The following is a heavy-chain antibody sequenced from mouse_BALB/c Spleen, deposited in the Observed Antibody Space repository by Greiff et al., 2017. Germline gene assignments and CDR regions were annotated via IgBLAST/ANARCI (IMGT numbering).Heavy chain of an antibody. Sequence: EVQLQESGGGLVKPGGSLKLSCAASGFTFSSYAMSWVRQSPEKRLEWVAEISSGGSYTYYPDTVTGRFTISRDNAKNTLYLEMSSLRSEDTAMYYCAREDYGSSFYAMDYWGQGTSVTVAS. D-gene: IGHD1-1*01. J-gene: IGHJ4*01. CDR3: AREDYGSSFYAMDY. CDR1: GFTFSSYA. CDR2: ISSGGSYT. V-gene: IGHV5-9-4*01.